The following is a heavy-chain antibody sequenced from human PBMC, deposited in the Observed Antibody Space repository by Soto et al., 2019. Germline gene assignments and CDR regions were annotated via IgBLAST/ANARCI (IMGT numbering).Heavy chain of an antibody. J-gene: IGHJ6*02. Sequence: ASVKVSCKASGFTFTSSAVQWVRQARGQRLEWIGWIVVGSGNTNYAQKFQERVTITRDMSTSTAYMELSSLRSEDTAVYYCAADQIYDSSGYYSGYGMDVWGQGTTVTVSS. D-gene: IGHD3-22*01. CDR2: IVVGSGNT. V-gene: IGHV1-58*01. CDR3: AADQIYDSSGYYSGYGMDV. CDR1: GFTFTSSA.